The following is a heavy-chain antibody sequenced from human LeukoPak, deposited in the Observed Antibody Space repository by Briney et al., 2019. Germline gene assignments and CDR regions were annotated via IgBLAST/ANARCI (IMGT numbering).Heavy chain of an antibody. CDR2: INPGADTT. CDR1: GYTLTNYF. D-gene: IGHD1-26*01. V-gene: IGHV1-46*01. CDR3: ARGASSGSLPDY. Sequence: ASVKVSCKASGYTLTNYFMHWVRQAPGQGLEWMGIINPGADTTTYAQKFHGRLTMTRDTSTSTVYMQLSSLGSEDTAVYYCARGASSGSLPDYWGQGTLVTVSS. J-gene: IGHJ4*02.